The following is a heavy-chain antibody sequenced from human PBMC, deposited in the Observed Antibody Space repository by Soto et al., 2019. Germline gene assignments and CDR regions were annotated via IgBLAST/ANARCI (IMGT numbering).Heavy chain of an antibody. J-gene: IGHJ4*02. CDR2: IKQDGSEK. CDR1: GFTFSSYW. CDR3: ARAGAAGVRGGDY. D-gene: IGHD3-10*01. V-gene: IGHV3-7*04. Sequence: EVQLVESGGGLVQPGGSLRLSCAASGFTFSSYWMSWVRQAPGKGLEWVANIKQDGSEKYYVDSVKGRFTISRDNAKNSLYLQLNSLRAEDTAVYYCARAGAAGVRGGDYWGQGTLVIVSS.